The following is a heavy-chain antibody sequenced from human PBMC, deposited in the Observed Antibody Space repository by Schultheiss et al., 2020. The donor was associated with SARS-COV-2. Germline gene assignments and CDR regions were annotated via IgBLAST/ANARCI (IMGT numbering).Heavy chain of an antibody. Sequence: SQTLSLTCPVSGASITTYYWSWFRQPPGKGLEWIGYLHYSGDTNSNLSLKSRVITSVHTSKNQFSLELTSVTAADTAVYYCAGSGYRFGSWWWGQGTLVTISS. D-gene: IGHD5-18*01. CDR2: LHYSGDT. J-gene: IGHJ1*01. V-gene: IGHV4-59*01. CDR3: AGSGYRFGSWW. CDR1: GASITTYY.